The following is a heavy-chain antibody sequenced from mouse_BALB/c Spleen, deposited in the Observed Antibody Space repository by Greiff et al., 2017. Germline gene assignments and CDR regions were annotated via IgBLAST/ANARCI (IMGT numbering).Heavy chain of an antibody. V-gene: IGHV1-9*01. CDR1: GYTFSSYW. D-gene: IGHD2-10*02. J-gene: IGHJ3*01. CDR3: ARRRYGNYAWFAY. Sequence: QVQLKQSGAELMKPGASVKISCKATGYTFSSYWIEWVKQRPGHGLEWIGEILPGSGSTNYNEKFKGKATFTADTSSNTAYMQLSSLTSEDSAVYYCARRRYGNYAWFAYWGQGTLVTVSA. CDR2: ILPGSGST.